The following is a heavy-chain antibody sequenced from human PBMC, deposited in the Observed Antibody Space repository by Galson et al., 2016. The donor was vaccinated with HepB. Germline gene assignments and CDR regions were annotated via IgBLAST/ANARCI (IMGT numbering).Heavy chain of an antibody. CDR1: GDSISSSYY. CDR2: MHYSGSI. Sequence: SETLSLTCTVSGDSISSSYYWVWIRQPPGKGLEWIRSMHYSGSIYSNPSLKSRVTVSLDTSKNHFSLKVASVTAADPAVYFCARLSFGGVKYWFDPWGQGTLVTVSS. CDR3: ARLSFGGVKYWFDP. V-gene: IGHV4-39*02. D-gene: IGHD3-16*01. J-gene: IGHJ5*02.